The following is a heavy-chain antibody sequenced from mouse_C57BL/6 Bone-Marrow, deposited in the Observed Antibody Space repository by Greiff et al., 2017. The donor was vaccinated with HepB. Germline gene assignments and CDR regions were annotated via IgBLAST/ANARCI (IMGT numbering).Heavy chain of an antibody. V-gene: IGHV5-17*01. J-gene: IGHJ1*03. CDR3: ARDFYYGSSYGFDV. Sequence: DVKLVESGGGLVKPGGSLKLSCAASGFTFSDYGMHWVRQAPEKGLGWVAYISSGSSTIYYADTVKGRFTISRDNAKNTLFLQMTSLRSEDTAMYYCARDFYYGSSYGFDVWGTGTTVTVSS. CDR1: GFTFSDYG. D-gene: IGHD1-1*01. CDR2: ISSGSSTI.